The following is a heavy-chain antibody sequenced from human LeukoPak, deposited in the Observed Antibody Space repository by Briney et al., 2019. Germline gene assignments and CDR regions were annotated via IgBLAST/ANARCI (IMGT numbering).Heavy chain of an antibody. Sequence: GGSLRLSCAASGFTFSSYGMHWVRQAPGKGLEWVAFIRYDGSNKYYADSVKGRFTISRDNSKNTLYLQMNSLRAEDTAVYYCAKDDYGDPGYFDYWGQGTLVTVSS. CDR2: IRYDGSNK. CDR3: AKDDYGDPGYFDY. D-gene: IGHD4-17*01. CDR1: GFTFSSYG. J-gene: IGHJ4*02. V-gene: IGHV3-30*02.